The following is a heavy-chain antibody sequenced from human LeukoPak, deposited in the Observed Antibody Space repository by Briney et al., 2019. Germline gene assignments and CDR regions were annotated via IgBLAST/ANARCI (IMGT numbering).Heavy chain of an antibody. CDR3: AKHLWFGES. CDR2: ISGRGSDT. Sequence: PGGSLRLSCFASGFTFSTYAMTWVRQSPGRGLEWVSTISGRGSDTYYADSVKGRFTISRDNSKNTLYLQMNSLRAEDTAVYYYAKHLWFGESRGQGTLVTVSS. D-gene: IGHD3-10*01. J-gene: IGHJ4*02. V-gene: IGHV3-23*01. CDR1: GFTFSTYA.